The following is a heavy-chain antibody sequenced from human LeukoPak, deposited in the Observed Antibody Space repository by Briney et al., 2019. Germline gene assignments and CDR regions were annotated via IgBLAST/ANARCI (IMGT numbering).Heavy chain of an antibody. V-gene: IGHV3-33*01. D-gene: IGHD3-3*01. CDR3: TMDPPGRGLAFWS. CDR1: GFDFRTHA. J-gene: IGHJ6*01. Sequence: GGSLRLSCSAFGFDFRTHAMHWVRQAPGKGLEWVAMIWRGGNNKYYGDSVKGRFTISRDDSRSKVFLQMDPLSAEDTAVSYCTMDPPGRGLAFWSRGQG. CDR2: IWRGGNNK.